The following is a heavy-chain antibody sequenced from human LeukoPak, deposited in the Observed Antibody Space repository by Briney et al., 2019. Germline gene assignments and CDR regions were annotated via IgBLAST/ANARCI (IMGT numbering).Heavy chain of an antibody. Sequence: GGSLRLSCAASGFTFSSYGMHWVRQAPGKGLEWVAVIWYDGGNKYYADSVKGRFTISRDNSKNTLYLQMNSLRAEDTAVYYCARDDYSSVYSYWGQGTLVTVSS. CDR2: IWYDGGNK. D-gene: IGHD6-19*01. J-gene: IGHJ4*02. CDR3: ARDDYSSVYSY. CDR1: GFTFSSYG. V-gene: IGHV3-33*01.